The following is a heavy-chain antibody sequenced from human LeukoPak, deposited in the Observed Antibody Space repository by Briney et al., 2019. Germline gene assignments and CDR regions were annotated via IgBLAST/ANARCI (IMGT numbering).Heavy chain of an antibody. CDR3: ALHLWEPADY. CDR2: INHSGST. V-gene: IGHV4-34*01. D-gene: IGHD1-26*01. CDR1: GGSFSGYY. J-gene: IGHJ4*02. Sequence: SETLSLTCAVYGGSFSGYYWSWIRQPPGKGLEWIGEINHSGSTNYSPSLKSRVTISVDTPKNQFSLKLSSVTAADTAVYYCALHLWEPADYWGQGTLVTVSS.